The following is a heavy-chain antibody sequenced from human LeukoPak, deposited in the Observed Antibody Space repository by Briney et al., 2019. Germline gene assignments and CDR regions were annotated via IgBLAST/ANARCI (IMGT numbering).Heavy chain of an antibody. J-gene: IGHJ6*02. CDR1: GYTFTSYD. D-gene: IGHD5-18*01. CDR2: INPNSGTT. Sequence: ASVTVSCKASGYTFTSYDINWVRQATGQGLEWMGWINPNSGTTGYVQKFQGRVTMTRNTSISTAYMELSSLRSEDTAVYYGARVGNVDTAMVTISMDVWGQGTTVTVSS. CDR3: ARVGNVDTAMVTISMDV. V-gene: IGHV1-8*01.